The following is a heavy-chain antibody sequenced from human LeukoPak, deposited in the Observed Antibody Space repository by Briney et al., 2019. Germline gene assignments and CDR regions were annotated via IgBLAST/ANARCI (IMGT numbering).Heavy chain of an antibody. Sequence: PSETLFLTCAVSGASITSCYWSWVRQSAGKGLEWIGRLYTTGTTNYNPSLKSRVTMSGDSSKNQLSLTLTSVTAADTAVYYCVRDGANWEEPNDAFDTWGQGTLVTVSS. J-gene: IGHJ3*02. CDR2: LYTTGTT. D-gene: IGHD1-26*01. CDR1: GASITSCY. V-gene: IGHV4-4*07. CDR3: VRDGANWEEPNDAFDT.